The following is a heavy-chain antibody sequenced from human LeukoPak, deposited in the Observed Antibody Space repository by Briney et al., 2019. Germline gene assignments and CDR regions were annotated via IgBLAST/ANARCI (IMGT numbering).Heavy chain of an antibody. Sequence: APVKVSCKAAGYTFTSYGISWVRQAPGQGLEWMGWISVYNGNTNYAQKLQGRVTMTTDTSTSTAYMELRSLRSDDTAVYYCVRDHHYYGSGKYDNPRGYYYYYMDVWGKGTTVTISS. V-gene: IGHV1-18*01. J-gene: IGHJ6*03. CDR1: GYTFTSYG. CDR3: VRDHHYYGSGKYDNPRGYYYYYMDV. CDR2: ISVYNGNT. D-gene: IGHD3-10*01.